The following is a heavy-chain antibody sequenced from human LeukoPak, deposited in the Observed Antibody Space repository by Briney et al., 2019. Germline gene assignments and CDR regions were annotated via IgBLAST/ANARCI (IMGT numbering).Heavy chain of an antibody. Sequence: VASVKVSCKASGYTFISYYIHWVRQAPGQALEWRGIINPSCGSTSYTHNVQGRVTMNRATSTSTVYLELRRPRSEATDVYSCGREVRAGGFDYWGQGPLVTASS. D-gene: IGHD1-26*01. CDR1: GYTFISYY. V-gene: IGHV1-46*01. CDR2: INPSCGST. CDR3: GREVRAGGFDY. J-gene: IGHJ4*02.